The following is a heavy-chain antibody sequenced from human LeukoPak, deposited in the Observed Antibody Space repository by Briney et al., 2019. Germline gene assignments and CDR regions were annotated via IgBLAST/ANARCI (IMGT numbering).Heavy chain of an antibody. J-gene: IGHJ4*02. CDR1: GYSFTSYY. CDR2: INPSGGST. Sequence: ASVKVSCKASGYSFTSYYIHWVRQAPGQGLEWRGIINPSGGSTSYAQKFQGRVTMTRDTSTSTVYMELSSLRSEDTAVYYCARGMRMVRGVIREYCFDSWGQGTLVTVSS. CDR3: ARGMRMVRGVIREYCFDS. D-gene: IGHD3-10*01. V-gene: IGHV1-46*01.